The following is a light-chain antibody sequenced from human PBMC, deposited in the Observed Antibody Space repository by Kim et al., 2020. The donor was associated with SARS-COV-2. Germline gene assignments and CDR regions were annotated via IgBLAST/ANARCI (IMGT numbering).Light chain of an antibody. CDR2: AAS. CDR3: QQSYSTPYT. CDR1: QSISSY. J-gene: IGKJ2*01. Sequence: DIQMTQSPSSLSASVGDRVTITCRASQSISSYLNWYQQKPGKAPKLLIYAASSLQSGVPSRFSGSGSGTDFTLTISSLQPEDFETYYCQQSYSTPYTFRQGTKLEI. V-gene: IGKV1-39*01.